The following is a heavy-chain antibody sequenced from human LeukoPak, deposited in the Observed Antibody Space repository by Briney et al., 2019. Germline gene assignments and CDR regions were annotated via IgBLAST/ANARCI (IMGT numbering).Heavy chain of an antibody. CDR2: INHSGST. CDR1: GGSFSGYY. D-gene: IGHD3-16*02. CDR3: ARSPDAGTGNDYVWGSYRMDAFDI. J-gene: IGHJ3*02. V-gene: IGHV4-34*01. Sequence: PSETLSLTCAVYGGSFSGYYWSWIRQPPGKGLEWIGEINHSGSTNYNPSLKSRVTISVDTSKNQFSLKLSSVTAADTAVYYCARSPDAGTGNDYVWGSYRMDAFDIWGQGTMVTVSS.